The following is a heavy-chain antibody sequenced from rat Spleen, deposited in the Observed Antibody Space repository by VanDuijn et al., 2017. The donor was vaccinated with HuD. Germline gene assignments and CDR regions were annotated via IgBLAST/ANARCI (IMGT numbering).Heavy chain of an antibody. J-gene: IGHJ2*01. V-gene: IGHV2-13*01. CDR3: ARGDYSSPRGGY. Sequence: QVQXXESGPGXXXPSXXLSXXXTVXXXSLSXHGVXXVRNPPGKGLGWMGVIWGNGNTNYKSTFKSRLSISRDTSKSQVYFKMNSLQTEDTATYYCARGDYSSPRGGYWGQGVMVTVSS. CDR1: XXSLSXHG. CDR2: IWGNGNT. D-gene: IGHD1-2*01.